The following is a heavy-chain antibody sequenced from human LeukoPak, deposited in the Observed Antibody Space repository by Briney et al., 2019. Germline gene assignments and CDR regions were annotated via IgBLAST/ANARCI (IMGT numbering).Heavy chain of an antibody. CDR2: ISWNSGSI. D-gene: IGHD1-26*01. J-gene: IGHJ4*02. V-gene: IGHV3-9*01. CDR3: AKGGYFNWLSPQYSGSYTFDY. Sequence: PGGSLRLSCAASGFTFDDYAMHWVRQAPGKGLEWVSGISWNSGSIGYADSVKGRFTISRDNAKNSLYLQMNSLRAEDTALYYCAKGGYFNWLSPQYSGSYTFDYWGQGTLVTVSS. CDR1: GFTFDDYA.